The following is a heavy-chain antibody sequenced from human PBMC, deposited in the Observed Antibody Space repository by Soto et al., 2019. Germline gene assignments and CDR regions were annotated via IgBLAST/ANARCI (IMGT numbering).Heavy chain of an antibody. Sequence: QVQLQQWGAGLLKPSETLSLTCAVYGGSFSGYYWSWIRQPPGKGLEWIGEINHSGSTNYNPSLKSRVTISVDTSKNRFSLKLSSVTAADTAVYYCASSTRYCSGGSCPLADYWGQGTLVTVSS. CDR2: INHSGST. CDR3: ASSTRYCSGGSCPLADY. J-gene: IGHJ4*02. V-gene: IGHV4-34*01. D-gene: IGHD2-15*01. CDR1: GGSFSGYY.